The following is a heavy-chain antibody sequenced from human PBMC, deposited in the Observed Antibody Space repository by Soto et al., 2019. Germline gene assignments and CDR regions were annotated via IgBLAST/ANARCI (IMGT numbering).Heavy chain of an antibody. V-gene: IGHV1-8*01. Sequence: ASVKVSCKASGYTFTSYDINWVRQATGQGLEWMGWINPNNGNTGYAEKFQGRVTMTRSTSISTAYMELSGLRSDDTAVYFCARTSSGTRGGFDPWGQGTLVTVSS. CDR3: ARTSSGTRGGFDP. J-gene: IGHJ5*02. CDR1: GYTFTSYD. CDR2: INPNNGNT. D-gene: IGHD1-1*01.